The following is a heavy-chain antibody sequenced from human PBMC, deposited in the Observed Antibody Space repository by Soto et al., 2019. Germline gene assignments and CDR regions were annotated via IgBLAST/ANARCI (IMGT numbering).Heavy chain of an antibody. J-gene: IGHJ4*02. CDR3: AAKLGTTHYFDF. D-gene: IGHD7-27*01. V-gene: IGHV4-31*03. CDR2: IYHTGST. CDR1: GDPVSSGSYY. Sequence: QVQLQESGPGLVQPSQTLSLTCSVSGDPVSSGSYYWTWVRQHPVKGLEWIGYIYHTGSTYYNPSLQSRFTMSIDTSKNQFSLHLYSVTAADTAVYFCAAKLGTTHYFDFWGQGSLVAVSS.